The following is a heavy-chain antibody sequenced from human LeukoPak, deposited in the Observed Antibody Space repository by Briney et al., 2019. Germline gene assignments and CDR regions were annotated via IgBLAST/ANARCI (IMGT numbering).Heavy chain of an antibody. CDR2: IYYSGST. J-gene: IGHJ3*02. D-gene: IGHD6-19*01. Sequence: SETLSLTCTVSGGSIRSYYWSWIRQPAGKGLEWIGYIYYSGSTNYNPSLKSRVTISVDTSKNRFSLKLSSVTAADTAVYYCARDPRIAVAPDAFDIWGQGTMVTVSS. CDR1: GGSIRSYY. CDR3: ARDPRIAVAPDAFDI. V-gene: IGHV4-59*01.